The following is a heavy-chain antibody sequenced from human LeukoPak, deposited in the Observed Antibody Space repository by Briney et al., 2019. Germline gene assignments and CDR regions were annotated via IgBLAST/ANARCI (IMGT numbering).Heavy chain of an antibody. Sequence: SETLSLTGTVSGGSISSGGYYWSWIRQHPGKGLEWIGYIYYSGSTYYNPSLKSRVTISVDTSKNQFSLKLSSVTAADTAVYYCARGSLVGYCSGGSCSGENDPWGQGTLVTVSS. CDR1: GGSISSGGYY. CDR2: IYYSGST. CDR3: ARGSLVGYCSGGSCSGENDP. J-gene: IGHJ5*02. D-gene: IGHD2-15*01. V-gene: IGHV4-31*03.